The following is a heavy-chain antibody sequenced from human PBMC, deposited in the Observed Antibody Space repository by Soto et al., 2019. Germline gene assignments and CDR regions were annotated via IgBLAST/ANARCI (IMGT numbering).Heavy chain of an antibody. Sequence: SETLSLTCSVSGAALNSGNYYWSWIRQVPGKGLEWIGHIYVTGAVDYNPSLGDRITISQDTSERQFSLNMRLVTAADTAVYYCARLRIATNNYKWFDPWGQGALVTVSS. V-gene: IGHV4-31*03. CDR1: GAALNSGNYY. CDR2: IYVTGAV. D-gene: IGHD2-21*01. CDR3: ARLRIATNNYKWFDP. J-gene: IGHJ5*02.